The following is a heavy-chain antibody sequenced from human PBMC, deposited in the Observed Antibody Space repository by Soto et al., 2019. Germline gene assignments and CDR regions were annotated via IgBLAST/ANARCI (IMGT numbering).Heavy chain of an antibody. J-gene: IGHJ6*03. CDR3: TTDWTPLAQWAQYYYYYMDV. Sequence: GGSLRLSCAASGFTFSNAWMSWVRQAPGKGLEWVGRIKSKTDGGTTDYAAPVKGRFTISRDDSKNTLYLQMNSLKTEDTAVYYCTTDWTPLAQWAQYYYYYMDVWGKGTTVTVSS. CDR2: IKSKTDGGTT. CDR1: GFTFSNAW. V-gene: IGHV3-15*01. D-gene: IGHD1-26*01.